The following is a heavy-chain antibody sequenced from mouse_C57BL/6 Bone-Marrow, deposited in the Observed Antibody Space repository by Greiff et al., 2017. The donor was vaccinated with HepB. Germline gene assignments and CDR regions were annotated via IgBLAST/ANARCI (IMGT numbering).Heavy chain of an antibody. J-gene: IGHJ4*01. CDR2: IYPVSGET. V-gene: IGHV1-11*01. Sequence: VQRVESGAELASPGASVTLSCKASGYTFTDHIMNWVKKRPGQGLEWIGRIYPVSGETNYNQKFMGKATFSVDRSSSTVYMVLNSLTSEDPAVYYCGSRGEGNYYAMDYWGQGTSVTVSS. CDR1: GYTFTDHI. CDR3: GSRGEGNYYAMDY.